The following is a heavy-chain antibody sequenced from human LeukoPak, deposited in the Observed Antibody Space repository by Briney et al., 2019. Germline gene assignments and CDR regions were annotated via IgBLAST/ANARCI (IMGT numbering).Heavy chain of an antibody. D-gene: IGHD4-23*01. Sequence: SGGALRLSCAPSGYTFSSYVMYWVRQAPGKGLEWVAVVSYDGSNKYYADSVKGGFTIYRDNSNNTLYLQMNSLRDEDTAVYYCARDRQCPGDGGNSIMDYWGQGTLVTVSS. J-gene: IGHJ4*02. CDR1: GYTFSSYV. CDR3: ARDRQCPGDGGNSIMDY. V-gene: IGHV3-30*03. CDR2: VSYDGSNK.